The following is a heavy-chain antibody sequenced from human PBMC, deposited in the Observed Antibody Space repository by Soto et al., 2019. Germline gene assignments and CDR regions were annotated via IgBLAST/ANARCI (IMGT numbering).Heavy chain of an antibody. J-gene: IGHJ4*02. Sequence: QLQLQESGSGLVKPSQTLSLTCAVSGGSISSGGYSWSWIRQPPGKGLEWIGYIYHSGSTYYNPFLKMRVTIAVARSTNQFSLKLSSVTAADTAVYSCARAPYYDFLSGYLYFDYWGQGTLVTVSS. V-gene: IGHV4-30-2*01. CDR1: GGSISSGGYS. CDR2: IYHSGST. CDR3: ARAPYYDFLSGYLYFDY. D-gene: IGHD3-3*01.